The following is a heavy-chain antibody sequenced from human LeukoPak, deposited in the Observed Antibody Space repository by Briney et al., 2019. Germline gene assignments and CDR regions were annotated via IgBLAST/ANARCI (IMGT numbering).Heavy chain of an antibody. D-gene: IGHD1-26*01. CDR1: GFTFSSYA. CDR2: ISGSGGSK. V-gene: IGHV3-23*01. Sequence: GGSLKLSCAASGFTFSSYAMSWVRQAPGKGLEWVSAISGSGGSKYYADSVKGRFTISRDTSKNTLYLQMNSLRAEDTAVYYCAKGRYSGSYYNWFDPWGQGTLVTVSS. J-gene: IGHJ5*02. CDR3: AKGRYSGSYYNWFDP.